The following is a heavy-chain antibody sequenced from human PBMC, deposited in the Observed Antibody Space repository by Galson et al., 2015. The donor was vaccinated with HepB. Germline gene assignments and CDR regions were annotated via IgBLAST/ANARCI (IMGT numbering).Heavy chain of an antibody. V-gene: IGHV3-23*01. CDR3: AKDIAVAGTAWGYFDY. J-gene: IGHJ4*02. D-gene: IGHD6-19*01. CDR2: ISGSGGST. CDR1: GFTFSRYA. Sequence: SLRLSCAASGFTFSRYAMSWVRQAPGKGLEWVSAISGSGGSTYYADSVKGRFTISRDNSKNTLYLQMNSLRAEDTAVYYCAKDIAVAGTAWGYFDYWGQGTLVTVSS.